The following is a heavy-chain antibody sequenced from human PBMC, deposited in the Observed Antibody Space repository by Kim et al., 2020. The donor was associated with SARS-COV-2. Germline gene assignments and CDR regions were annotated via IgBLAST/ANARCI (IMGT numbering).Heavy chain of an antibody. V-gene: IGHV4-39*07. CDR3: ARAITMVRGVGYYFDY. D-gene: IGHD3-10*01. Sequence: SLKGRVTISVDTSKNQFSLKLSSVTAADTAVYYCARAITMVRGVGYYFDYWGQGTLVTVSS. J-gene: IGHJ4*02.